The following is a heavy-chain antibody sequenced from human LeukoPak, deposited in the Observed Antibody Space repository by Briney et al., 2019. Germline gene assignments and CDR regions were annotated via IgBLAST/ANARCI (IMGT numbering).Heavy chain of an antibody. D-gene: IGHD3-10*01. Sequence: GGSLRLSCAASGFTFSSYWMSWVRQAPGKGLEWVANIKQDGSEKYYVDSVKGRFTISRDNAKNSLYLQMNSLRAEDTAVYYCARGRGFTMVRGVRGYYYYMDVWGKGTTVTVSS. CDR3: ARGRGFTMVRGVRGYYYYMDV. V-gene: IGHV3-7*01. J-gene: IGHJ6*03. CDR1: GFTFSSYW. CDR2: IKQDGSEK.